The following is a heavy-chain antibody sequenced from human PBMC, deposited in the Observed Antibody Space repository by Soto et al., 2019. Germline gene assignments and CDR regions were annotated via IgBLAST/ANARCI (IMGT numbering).Heavy chain of an antibody. V-gene: IGHV1-3*01. CDR3: ARAASIAASGLFFQH. CDR1: GYTFTSHA. J-gene: IGHJ1*01. Sequence: QVQLVQSGAEVKEPGASMKVSCKASGYTFTSHAIHWVRQAPGQRLEWMGRINAGSGNTRYSEKFQFRVAMTRDTSATTAYMELSSLRSEDTGVYYCARAASIAASGLFFQHWGQGTPVIVSS. CDR2: INAGSGNT. D-gene: IGHD6-6*01.